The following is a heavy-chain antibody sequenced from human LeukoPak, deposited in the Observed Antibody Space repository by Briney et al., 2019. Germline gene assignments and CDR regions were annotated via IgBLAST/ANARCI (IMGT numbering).Heavy chain of an antibody. V-gene: IGHV4-39*01. CDR1: GGSISSSSYY. J-gene: IGHJ4*02. D-gene: IGHD3-22*01. CDR2: IYYSGST. Sequence: SETLSLTCTVSGGSISSSSYYWGWIRQPPGKGLEWIGSIYYSGSTYYNPSLKSRVTISVDTSENQFSLKLSSVTAADTAVYYCARAQDFSDSSGPNYLDFWGQGILVTVSS. CDR3: ARAQDFSDSSGPNYLDF.